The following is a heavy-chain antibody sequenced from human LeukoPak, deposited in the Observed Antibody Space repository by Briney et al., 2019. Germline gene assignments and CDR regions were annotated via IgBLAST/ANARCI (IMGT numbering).Heavy chain of an antibody. V-gene: IGHV4-34*01. Sequence: SETLSLTCAVYGGSFSGQDWSWIRQPPGKGLEWIGEINHSGTTNYNPSLKSRVTMSLDTSKNQFSLRLNSVTAADMAVYYCARVPLRFLEPFDFWGQGTLVTVSS. D-gene: IGHD3-3*01. CDR2: INHSGTT. CDR3: ARVPLRFLEPFDF. CDR1: GGSFSGQD. J-gene: IGHJ4*02.